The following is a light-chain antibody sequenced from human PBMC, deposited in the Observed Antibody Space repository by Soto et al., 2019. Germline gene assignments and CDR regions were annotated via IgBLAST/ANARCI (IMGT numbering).Light chain of an antibody. CDR1: SSNIGSNT. CDR2: SNN. V-gene: IGLV1-44*01. Sequence: SVLTQPPSASGTPGQRVTISCSGSSSNIGSNTVNWYQQLPGTAPKLLIYSNNQRSSGVPDRFSGSKSGTSASLAISGLQSEDEADYYCGTWDSSLSAGVFGTGTKVTVL. J-gene: IGLJ1*01. CDR3: GTWDSSLSAGV.